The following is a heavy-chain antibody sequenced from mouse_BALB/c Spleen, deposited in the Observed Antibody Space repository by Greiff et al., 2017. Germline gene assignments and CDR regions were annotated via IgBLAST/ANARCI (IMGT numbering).Heavy chain of an antibody. V-gene: IGHV1-7*01. J-gene: IGHJ2*01. CDR2: INPSTGYT. CDR1: GFTFTSFW. D-gene: IGHD1-1*01. CDR3: AGLLLRFDY. Sequence: VQLQQSGAELAKPGASVKMSCKASGFTFTSFWMHWVKQRPGQGLEWFGYINPSTGYTEYNQKFKEKATLTADKTSSTAYMQLSSLTYEDSAVYYCAGLLLRFDYWGQGTTLTVSS.